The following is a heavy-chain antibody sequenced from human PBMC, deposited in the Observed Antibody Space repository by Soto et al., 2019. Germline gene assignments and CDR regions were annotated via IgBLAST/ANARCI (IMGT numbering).Heavy chain of an antibody. D-gene: IGHD6-6*01. V-gene: IGHV3-23*01. Sequence: RQAPGKGLEWVSAISGSGGSTYYADSVKGRFTISRDNSKNTLYLQMNSLRAEDTAVYYCARVAARSFDPWGQGTLVTVSS. CDR2: ISGSGGST. CDR3: ARVAARSFDP. J-gene: IGHJ5*02.